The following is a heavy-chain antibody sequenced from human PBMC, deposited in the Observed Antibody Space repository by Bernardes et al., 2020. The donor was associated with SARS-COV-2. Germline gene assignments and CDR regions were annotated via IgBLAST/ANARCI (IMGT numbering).Heavy chain of an antibody. D-gene: IGHD2-2*02. CDR2: IYTSGST. J-gene: IGHJ3*02. V-gene: IGHV4-4*07. CDR3: ARGGEDIVVVPAAIVGDAFDI. Sequence: SETLSLTCTVSGGSISSYYWSWIRQPAGKGLEWIGRIYTSGSTNYNPSLKSRVTMSVDTSKNQFSLKLSSVTAADTAVYYCARGGEDIVVVPAAIVGDAFDIWGQGTMVTVSS. CDR1: GGSISSYY.